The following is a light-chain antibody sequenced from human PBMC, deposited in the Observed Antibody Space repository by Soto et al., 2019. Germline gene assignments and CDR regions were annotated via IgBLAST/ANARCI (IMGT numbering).Light chain of an antibody. J-gene: IGKJ3*01. CDR1: QTISTY. Sequence: DLQMTQSPSSLSASVGDRVTITCRASQTISTYLNWYQQKPGKAPRLLIYDASSLLSGVPSRFSGSGSGTDFTLTISCLQSEDFATYYSQQYYSYPFTFGPGTKVDIK. CDR2: DAS. V-gene: IGKV1-39*01. CDR3: QQYYSYPFT.